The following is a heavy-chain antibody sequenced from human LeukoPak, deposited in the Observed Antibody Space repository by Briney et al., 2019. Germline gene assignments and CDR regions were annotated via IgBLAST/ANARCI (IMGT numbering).Heavy chain of an antibody. CDR2: IYSGGST. D-gene: IGHD3-10*01. J-gene: IGHJ6*02. V-gene: IGHV3-66*01. CDR1: GFTVSSNY. CDR3: ATEYGSGRTDGFYYYGMDV. Sequence: GGSLRLSCAASGFTVSSNYMSWVRQAPGKGLEWVSVIYSGGSTYYADSVKGRFTISRDSSKNTLYLQMNSLRAEDTAVYYCATEYGSGRTDGFYYYGMDVWGQGTLVTVSS.